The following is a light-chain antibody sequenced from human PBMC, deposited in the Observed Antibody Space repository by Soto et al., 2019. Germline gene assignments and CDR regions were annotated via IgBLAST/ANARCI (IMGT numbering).Light chain of an antibody. J-gene: IGKJ1*01. V-gene: IGKV3-20*01. CDR3: QQYVDSLRT. Sequence: EIVLTQSPGTLSLSPGERATLSCRSSQSVSTSYLAWYQQKPGKAPRLLIYGASSRATGIPDRFSGSGSGTDFTLTISRLEPEDFAVYYCQQYVDSLRTFGQGTKVEIK. CDR1: QSVSTSY. CDR2: GAS.